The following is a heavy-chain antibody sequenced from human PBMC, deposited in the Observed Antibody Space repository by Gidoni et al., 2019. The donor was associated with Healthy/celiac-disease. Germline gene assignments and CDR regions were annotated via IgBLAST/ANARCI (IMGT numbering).Heavy chain of an antibody. CDR3: ARGQRYVVPAAPDY. Sequence: QVHLQDSGPGLVQPSQTLSLTCPFSVASRSSGGYYWIWIRQHPGKGLEWIGYIYYSGSTYDNPSLKSRVTISVDTSKNQFSLKLSYVTAADTAVYYGARGQRYVVPAAPDYWGQGTLVTVSS. D-gene: IGHD2-2*01. CDR1: VASRSSGGYY. V-gene: IGHV4-31*03. J-gene: IGHJ4*02. CDR2: IYYSGST.